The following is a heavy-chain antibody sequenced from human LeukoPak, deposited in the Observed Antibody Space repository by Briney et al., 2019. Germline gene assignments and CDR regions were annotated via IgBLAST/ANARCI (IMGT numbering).Heavy chain of an antibody. V-gene: IGHV1-2*02. D-gene: IGHD2-8*01. J-gene: IGHJ6*03. CDR3: ARVGYCTHGVCYSMDV. CDR1: GYTFTGHY. Sequence: GASVKVSCKASGYTFTGHYMHWVRQAPGQGFEWMGWINPNSGGPNYAQKFQGRVTMTRDTFISTAYMELSRLRSDDTAVYYCARVGYCTHGVCYSMDVWGKGTTVTVSS. CDR2: INPNSGGP.